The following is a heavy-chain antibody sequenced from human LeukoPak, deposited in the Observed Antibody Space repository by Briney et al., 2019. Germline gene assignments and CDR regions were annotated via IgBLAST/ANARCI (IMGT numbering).Heavy chain of an antibody. CDR3: ARDRYGAAAGTGSDY. J-gene: IGHJ4*02. CDR1: GYTFTSYY. Sequence: ASVKVSCKASGYTFTSYYMHWVRQAPGQGLEWMGIINPSGGSTSYAQKFQGRVTMTRDMSTSTVYMELSSLRSEDTAVYYCARDRYGAAAGTGSDYWGQGTLVTVSS. CDR2: INPSGGST. D-gene: IGHD6-13*01. V-gene: IGHV1-46*01.